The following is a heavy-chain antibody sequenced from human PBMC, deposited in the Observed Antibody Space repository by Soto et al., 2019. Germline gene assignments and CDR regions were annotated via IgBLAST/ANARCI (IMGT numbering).Heavy chain of an antibody. CDR2: IYYSGST. Sequence: PSETLSLTCTVSGGSVSSGSYYWSWIRQHPGKGLEWIGYIYYSGSTYYNPSLKSRVTISVDTSKNQFSLKLSSVTAEDTAVYYCSGHGALSAPWGPGTLVTVSS. CDR1: GGSVSSGSYY. J-gene: IGHJ4*02. V-gene: IGHV4-31*06. CDR3: SGHGALSAP. D-gene: IGHD3-16*01.